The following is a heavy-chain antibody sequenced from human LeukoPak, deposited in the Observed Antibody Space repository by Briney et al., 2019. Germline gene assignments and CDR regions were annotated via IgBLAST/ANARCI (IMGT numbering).Heavy chain of an antibody. D-gene: IGHD5-18*01. CDR1: GFTFSSYG. CDR3: ARDFVGTAMVRGYYFDY. J-gene: IGHJ4*02. Sequence: GGSLRLSCAASGFTFSSYGMHWVRQAPGKGLEWVAFIRYDGSNKYYADSVKGRFTISRDNSKNTLYLQMNSLRAEDTAVYYCARDFVGTAMVRGYYFDYRGQGTLVTVSS. V-gene: IGHV3-30*02. CDR2: IRYDGSNK.